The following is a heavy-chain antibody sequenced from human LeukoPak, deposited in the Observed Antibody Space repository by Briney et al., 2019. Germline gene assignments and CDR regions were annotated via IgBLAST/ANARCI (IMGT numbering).Heavy chain of an antibody. V-gene: IGHV4-34*01. Sequence: SETLSLTCAVYGGSFSGYYWSWIRQPPGKGLEWIGEINHSGSTNYNPSLRSRVTISVDTSKNQFSLKLSSVTAADTAVHYCAKSGGYGLIDKWGQGTLVTVSS. CDR1: GGSFSGYY. CDR3: AKSGGYGLIDK. D-gene: IGHD1-26*01. J-gene: IGHJ4*02. CDR2: INHSGST.